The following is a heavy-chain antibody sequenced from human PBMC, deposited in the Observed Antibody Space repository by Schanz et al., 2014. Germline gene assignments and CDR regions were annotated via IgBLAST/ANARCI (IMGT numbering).Heavy chain of an antibody. CDR2: ISSSGTSI. J-gene: IGHJ4*02. CDR3: ARDGDFDY. V-gene: IGHV3-48*01. Sequence: EVQLVESGGGVVQPGGSLRLSCATSGFTFITYTMNWVRQTPGKGLEWVSFISSSGTSIYYADSVKGRFTISRDNAKNSLYLQMNSLRAEDTAVYYCARDGDFDYWGQGTLVNVSS. CDR1: GFTFITYT.